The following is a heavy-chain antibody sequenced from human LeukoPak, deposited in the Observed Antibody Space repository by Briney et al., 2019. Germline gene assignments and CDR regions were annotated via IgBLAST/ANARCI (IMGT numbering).Heavy chain of an antibody. V-gene: IGHV3-48*01. CDR2: ISSSSSTI. CDR1: GFTFSSYS. J-gene: IGHJ4*02. D-gene: IGHD1-1*01. CDR3: ARVPTGTEPPDFDY. Sequence: GGSLRLSCAASGFTFSSYSMNWVRQAPGKGLEWVSYISSSSSTIYYADSVKGRFTISRDNAKNSLYLQMNSLRAEDTAVYYCARVPTGTEPPDFDYWGQGTLVTVSS.